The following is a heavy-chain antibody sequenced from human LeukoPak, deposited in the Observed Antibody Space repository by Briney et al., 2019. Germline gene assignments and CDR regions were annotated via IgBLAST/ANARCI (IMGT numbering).Heavy chain of an antibody. D-gene: IGHD6-19*01. CDR1: GFTFSSYA. J-gene: IGHJ1*01. V-gene: IGHV3-30-3*01. CDR3: ARDPIAVAGRRGYFQH. Sequence: AGGSLRLSCAASGFTFSSYAMHWVRQAPGKGLEWVAVISYDGSNKYYADSVKGRFTISRDNSKNTLYLQMNSLRAEDTAVYYCARDPIAVAGRRGYFQHWGQGTLVTVSS. CDR2: ISYDGSNK.